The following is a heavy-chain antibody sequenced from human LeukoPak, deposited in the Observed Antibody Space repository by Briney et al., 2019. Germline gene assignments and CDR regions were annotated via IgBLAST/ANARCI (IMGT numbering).Heavy chain of an antibody. D-gene: IGHD3-22*01. J-gene: IGHJ5*02. V-gene: IGHV4-38-2*01. CDR3: ARGFYYYDSSGYYKANWFDP. CDR2: IYHSGST. CDR1: GGSISDYY. Sequence: PSETLSLTCAFYGGSISDYYWSWIRQPPGKGLEWIGSIYHSGSTYYNPSLKSRVTISVDTSKNQFSLKLSSVTAADTAVYYCARGFYYYDSSGYYKANWFDPWGQGTLVTVSS.